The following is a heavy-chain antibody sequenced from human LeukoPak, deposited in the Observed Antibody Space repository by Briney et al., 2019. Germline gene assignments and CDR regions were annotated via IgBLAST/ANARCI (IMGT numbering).Heavy chain of an antibody. CDR2: INHSGST. V-gene: IGHV4-34*01. CDR1: GGSFSGYY. CDR3: ASQQIRFLEWLEAFDI. Sequence: SETLSLTCAVYGGSFSGYYWSWIRQPPGKGLEWIGEINHSGSTNYNPSLKSRVTISVDTSKNQFSLKLSSVTAADTAVYYCASQQIRFLEWLEAFDIWGQGTMVTVSS. J-gene: IGHJ3*02. D-gene: IGHD3-3*01.